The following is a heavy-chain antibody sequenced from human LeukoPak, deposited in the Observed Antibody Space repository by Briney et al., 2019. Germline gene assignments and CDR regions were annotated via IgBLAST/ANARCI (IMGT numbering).Heavy chain of an antibody. CDR3: ARANYDI. D-gene: IGHD3-9*01. J-gene: IGHJ4*01. CDR1: GCTVSSNW. CDR2: VNQDESQK. V-gene: IGHV3-7*01. Sequence: GGSLRLSCAASGCTVSSNWMSWVRQAPGKGLELVANVNQDESQKYYVDSVKGRFTISKDNAKNSLNLQMNSLRAEDTGVYYSARANYDIRGQGPLVTVSS.